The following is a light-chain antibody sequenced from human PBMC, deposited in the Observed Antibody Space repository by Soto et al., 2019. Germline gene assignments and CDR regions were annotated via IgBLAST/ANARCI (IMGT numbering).Light chain of an antibody. Sequence: EIVMTQSPATLSVSPGERATLSCRASQSISSNLAWYQQKPGQAPRLLISGASTRATGIPARFSGSGSGTEFTLTISSLQSEDFAFYHCQQYNNWPYTFGQGTKLEIK. J-gene: IGKJ2*01. CDR2: GAS. V-gene: IGKV3-15*01. CDR3: QQYNNWPYT. CDR1: QSISSN.